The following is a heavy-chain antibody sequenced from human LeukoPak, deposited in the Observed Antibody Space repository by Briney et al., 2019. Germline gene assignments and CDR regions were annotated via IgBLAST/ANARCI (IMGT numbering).Heavy chain of an antibody. V-gene: IGHV3-21*01. CDR3: ARDITIIRGVMSSELDY. CDR2: ISSSNSYT. D-gene: IGHD3-10*01. Sequence: GGSLRLSCAASGFTFSDYSMNWVRQAPGKGLEWVSSISSSNSYTYYADSVKGRFTISRDNAKNSVYLQMNSLRAEDTAVYYCARDITIIRGVMSSELDYWGQGTLVTDSS. CDR1: GFTFSDYS. J-gene: IGHJ4*02.